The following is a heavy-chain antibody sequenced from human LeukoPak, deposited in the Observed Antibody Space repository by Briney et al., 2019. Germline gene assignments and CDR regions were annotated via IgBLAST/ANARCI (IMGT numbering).Heavy chain of an antibody. CDR2: INHSGST. J-gene: IGHJ2*01. V-gene: IGHV4-34*01. CDR1: GGSFSGYY. CDR3: ARAPPWENYYDSSGYYWYFDL. Sequence: SETLSLTCAVYGGSFSGYYWSWIRQPPGKGLEWIGEINHSGSTNYNPSLKSRVTISVDTSKNQSSLKLSSVTAADTAVYYCARAPPWENYYDSSGYYWYFDLWGRGTLVTVSS. D-gene: IGHD3-22*01.